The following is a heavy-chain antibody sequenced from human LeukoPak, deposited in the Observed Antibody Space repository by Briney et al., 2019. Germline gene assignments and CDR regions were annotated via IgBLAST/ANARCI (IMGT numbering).Heavy chain of an antibody. J-gene: IGHJ6*03. D-gene: IGHD3-10*01. V-gene: IGHV4-39*07. CDR1: GGSISSSSYY. CDR3: ARRATVLRGVIVRGYMDV. Sequence: PSETLSLTCIVSGGSISSSSYYWGWLRQPPGKGLEWLGSIYHSGSTYYNPSLKSRVTISVDTSKNQFSLNLSSVTAADTAVYYCARRATVLRGVIVRGYMDVWGKGTTVTVSS. CDR2: IYHSGST.